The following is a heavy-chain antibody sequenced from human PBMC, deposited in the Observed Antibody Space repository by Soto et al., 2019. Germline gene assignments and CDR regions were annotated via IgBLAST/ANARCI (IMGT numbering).Heavy chain of an antibody. J-gene: IGHJ4*02. CDR2: IDSGDGTT. CDR1: GFDFGDYY. Sequence: GSGFDFGDYYMSWIRQAPGKGLECVSYIDSGDGTTYYTDSVKGRFTISRDNAKKTVYLQMSSLRVEDTALYYCVRPYYSSSWFPFDRWGQGTLVTVSS. CDR3: VRPYYSSSWFPFDR. V-gene: IGHV3-11*01. D-gene: IGHD6-13*01.